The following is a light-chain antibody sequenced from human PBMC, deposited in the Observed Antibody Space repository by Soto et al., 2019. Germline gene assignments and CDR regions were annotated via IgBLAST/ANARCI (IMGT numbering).Light chain of an antibody. CDR3: QQYDSSWT. J-gene: IGKJ1*01. CDR1: QSVSSSY. CDR2: GAS. V-gene: IGKV3-20*01. Sequence: EIVLTQSPGTLSLSPGERATLSCRASQSVSSSYLAWYQQKPGQAPRLLIYGASSRATGIPDRFSGSGSGTDFILTISRLEPEDFAIYYCQQYDSSWTFAQGTKVEI.